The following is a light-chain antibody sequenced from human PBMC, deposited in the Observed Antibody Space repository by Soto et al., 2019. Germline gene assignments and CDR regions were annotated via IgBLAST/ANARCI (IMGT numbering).Light chain of an antibody. V-gene: IGLV2-14*01. CDR2: DVS. CDR1: SSDVGGYNS. CDR3: CSYTRDSPVL. Sequence: QSVLTQPASVSGSPGQSITISCTGTSSDVGGYNSVSWYQQHPGKAPKFLIYDVSYRPSGVSSRFSVPKSGNTASLTISGLQAEDEADYDCCSYTRDSPVLFGGGTKVTVL. J-gene: IGLJ2*01.